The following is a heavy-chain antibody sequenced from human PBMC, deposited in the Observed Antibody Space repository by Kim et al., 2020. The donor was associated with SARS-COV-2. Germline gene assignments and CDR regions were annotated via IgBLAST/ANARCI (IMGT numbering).Heavy chain of an antibody. CDR2: TRNKANSYTT. CDR3: ARGRPDGQPGRY. V-gene: IGHV3-72*01. D-gene: IGHD1-26*01. J-gene: IGHJ4*02. CDR1: GFTFSDHY. Sequence: GGSLRLSCVASGFTFSDHYMDWVRQTPGKGLEWVGRTRNKANSYTTEYAASVKGRFTISRDDSKNSLYLQMNSLKTEDTAVYYCARGRPDGQPGRYWGQG.